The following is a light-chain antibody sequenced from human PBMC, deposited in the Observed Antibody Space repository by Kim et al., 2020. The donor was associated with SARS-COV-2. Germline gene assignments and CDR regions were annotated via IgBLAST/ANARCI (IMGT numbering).Light chain of an antibody. CDR3: QQSYTTPRT. Sequence: DIQKTQSPSSLSASVGDRVTITCRASQNIRNYVNWYQQKPGRAPSLLIYAASSLQSGVPSRFSGGGSGTDFTLTISSLQSEDSASYYCQQSYTTPRTFGQGTKVDIK. V-gene: IGKV1-39*01. CDR2: AAS. J-gene: IGKJ1*01. CDR1: QNIRNY.